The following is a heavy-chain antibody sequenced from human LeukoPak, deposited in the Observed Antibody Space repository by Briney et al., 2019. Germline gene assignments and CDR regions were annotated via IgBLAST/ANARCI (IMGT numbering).Heavy chain of an antibody. Sequence: SETLSLTCAVYGGSFSGYYWSWIRQPPGKGLEWIGYIYASGSANYHPSLKSRVTISLDTSENHVSLRLTSVTAEHTAVYYCAREAPGGSGWTYFDYWGQGSLVTVSS. J-gene: IGHJ4*02. V-gene: IGHV4-59*01. D-gene: IGHD6-19*01. CDR2: IYASGSA. CDR3: AREAPGGSGWTYFDY. CDR1: GGSFSGYY.